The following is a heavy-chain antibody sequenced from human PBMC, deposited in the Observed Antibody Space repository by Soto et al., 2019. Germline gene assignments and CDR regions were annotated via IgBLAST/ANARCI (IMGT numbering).Heavy chain of an antibody. CDR1: GGSISSGGYY. D-gene: IGHD3-10*01. CDR2: IYYSGST. J-gene: IGHJ4*02. Sequence: SETLSLTCTVSGGSISSGGYYWSWIRQHPGKGLEWIGYIYYSGSTYYNPSLKSRVTISVDTSKNQFSLKLSSVTAADTAVYYCARVAVRGVRIRYYFDYWGQGTLVTVSS. V-gene: IGHV4-31*03. CDR3: ARVAVRGVRIRYYFDY.